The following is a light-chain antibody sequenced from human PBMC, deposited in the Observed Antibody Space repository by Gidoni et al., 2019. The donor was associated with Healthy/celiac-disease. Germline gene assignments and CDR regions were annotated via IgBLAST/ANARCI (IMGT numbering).Light chain of an antibody. CDR3: CSYAGSSTLV. J-gene: IGLJ2*01. CDR1: SSDVGSYNL. V-gene: IGLV2-23*02. CDR2: EVS. Sequence: QSAVTQPASGSGSPGQSITISCTGTSSDVGSYNLVSLYQQHPGKAPKLMIYEVSKRPSGVSNRFSGSKSGNTASLTISGLQAEDDADYYCCSYAGSSTLVFGGGTKLTVL.